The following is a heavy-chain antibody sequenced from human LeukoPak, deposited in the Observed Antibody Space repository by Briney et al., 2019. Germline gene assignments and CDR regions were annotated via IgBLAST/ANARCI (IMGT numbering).Heavy chain of an antibody. CDR3: ARPTTVALDY. V-gene: IGHV3-48*02. CDR2: ITSSSRTI. Sequence: PGGSLRLSCAASGLTFSNYDMNWVRQPPGKGLEWVSYITSSSRTINYADSVKGRFTVSRDNAKNSLFLQMDSLRDEDTAVYYCARPTTVALDYWGQGTLVTVSS. J-gene: IGHJ4*02. D-gene: IGHD4-23*01. CDR1: GLTFSNYD.